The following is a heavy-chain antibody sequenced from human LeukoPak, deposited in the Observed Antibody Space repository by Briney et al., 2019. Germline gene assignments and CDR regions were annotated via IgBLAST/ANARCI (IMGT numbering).Heavy chain of an antibody. CDR2: IYYSGST. CDR1: GGSISSSSYY. Sequence: SETLSLTCTVSGGSISSSSYYWGWIRQPPGKGLEWIGSIYYSGSTYYNPSLKSRVTISLETSQTQFSLKLSSVTAADTAVYYCARLGESGSFLYYFDYWGQGTLVTVSS. CDR3: ARLGESGSFLYYFDY. D-gene: IGHD1-26*01. V-gene: IGHV4-39*01. J-gene: IGHJ4*02.